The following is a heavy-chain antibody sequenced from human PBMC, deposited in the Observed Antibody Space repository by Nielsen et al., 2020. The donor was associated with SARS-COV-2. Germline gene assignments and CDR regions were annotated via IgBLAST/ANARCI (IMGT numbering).Heavy chain of an antibody. D-gene: IGHD5-12*01. Sequence: WIRQPPGKGLEWIGEINHSGSTNYNPSLKSRVTISVDTSKNQFSLKLSSVTAADTAVYYCATTTLPVDIVATVNYYYYYGMDVWGQGTTVTVSS. J-gene: IGHJ6*02. CDR2: INHSGST. V-gene: IGHV4-34*01. CDR3: ATTTLPVDIVATVNYYYYYGMDV.